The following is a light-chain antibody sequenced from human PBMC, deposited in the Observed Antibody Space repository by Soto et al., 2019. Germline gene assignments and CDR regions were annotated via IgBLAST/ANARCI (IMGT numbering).Light chain of an antibody. CDR2: AAS. CDR1: QSISSY. CDR3: HQRYSRPIT. J-gene: IGKJ3*01. V-gene: IGKV1-39*01. Sequence: DIQMTQSPSSLSASVGDRVTITCRASQSISSYLNWYQQKPGKAPKLLIYAASSLQSGVPSRFSGSGSGTAFTHTITSRQPKEFSTYYCHQRYSRPITFGPGNKVD.